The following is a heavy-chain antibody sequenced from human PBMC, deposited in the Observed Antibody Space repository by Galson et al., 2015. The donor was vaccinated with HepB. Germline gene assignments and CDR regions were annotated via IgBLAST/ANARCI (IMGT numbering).Heavy chain of an antibody. CDR2: ISYDGSNK. CDR1: GFTFSSYG. CDR3: AGGSGVATILDY. V-gene: IGHV3-30*03. J-gene: IGHJ4*02. D-gene: IGHD5-12*01. Sequence: SLRLSCAASGFTFSSYGMHWVRQAPGKGLEWVAVISYDGSNKYYADSVKGRFTISRDDSKNTLYLQMNSLRAEDTAVYYCAGGSGVATILDYWGQGTLVTVSS.